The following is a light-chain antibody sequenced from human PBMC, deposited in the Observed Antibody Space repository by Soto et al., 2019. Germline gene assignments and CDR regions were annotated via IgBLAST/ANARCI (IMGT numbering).Light chain of an antibody. Sequence: QSALTQPASVSGSPGQSITISCTGTSSDVGSYNLVSWYQQHPGKAPKLMIYEVSKRPSGVSNSFSGSKSGNTASLTISGLQAEEEADYYCCSYAGSSTPVVFGGGTKLTVL. CDR2: EVS. CDR3: CSYAGSSTPVV. CDR1: SSDVGSYNL. J-gene: IGLJ2*01. V-gene: IGLV2-23*02.